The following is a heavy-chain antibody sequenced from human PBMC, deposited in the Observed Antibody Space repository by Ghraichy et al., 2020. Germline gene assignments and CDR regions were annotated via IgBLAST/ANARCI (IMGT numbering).Heavy chain of an antibody. CDR2: ISSSTSDI. V-gene: IGHV3-21*01. CDR3: ALSIPLYGDYYDY. CDR1: GFTFSTYS. Sequence: GGSLRLSCAASGFTFSTYSINWVRQAPGKGLEWVSSISSSTSDIYYADSVRGRFTMSRDNAKNSLYLQMNTLRAEDTAVYYCALSIPLYGDYYDYWGQGTLVTVSS. D-gene: IGHD4-17*01. J-gene: IGHJ4*02.